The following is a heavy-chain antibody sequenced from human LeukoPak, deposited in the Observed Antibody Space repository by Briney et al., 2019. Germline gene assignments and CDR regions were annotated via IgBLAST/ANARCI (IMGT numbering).Heavy chain of an antibody. V-gene: IGHV5-51*01. CDR1: GYSFSKYW. Sequence: GESLKISCTASGYSFSKYWIGWMRQTPGKGLEWMGFIYSDESLIRYSPSFEGQVTISADNSINTAYLQWNSLKASDTAMYYCGRYGLSGNGYTSYFYYGMDFWGQGTAVTVSS. D-gene: IGHD5-12*01. CDR3: GRYGLSGNGYTSYFYYGMDF. J-gene: IGHJ6*02. CDR2: IYSDESLI.